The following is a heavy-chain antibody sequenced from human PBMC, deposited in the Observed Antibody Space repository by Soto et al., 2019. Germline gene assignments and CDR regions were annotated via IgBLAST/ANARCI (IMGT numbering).Heavy chain of an antibody. V-gene: IGHV3-23*01. CDR2: VSGGSGVT. CDR3: TRWNGYGDL. CDR1: GFSFSTYG. J-gene: IGHJ5*02. Sequence: EMQLLESGGGLVQPGGSLRLSCVVSGFSFSTYGVTWVRQAPGKGLEWVCGVSGGSGVTHYTDSVKGRFTISVDDSKNTVCLQTHSLRGEDTAGYYTTRWNGYGDLWGQGTLVTVSS. D-gene: IGHD1-1*01.